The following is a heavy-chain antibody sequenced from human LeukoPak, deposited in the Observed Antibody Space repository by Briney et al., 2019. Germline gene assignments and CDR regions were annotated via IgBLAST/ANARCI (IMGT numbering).Heavy chain of an antibody. CDR1: GYTFTSYG. D-gene: IGHD3-22*01. V-gene: IGHV1-46*01. J-gene: IGHJ3*02. CDR2: INPSGGST. Sequence: ASVKVSCKASGYTFTSYGISWVRQAPGQGLEWMGLINPSGGSTSYAQKFQGRVTMTRDMSTSTVYMELSSLRSEDTAVYYCARDRAYDSSGYFDAFDIWGQGTMVTVSS. CDR3: ARDRAYDSSGYFDAFDI.